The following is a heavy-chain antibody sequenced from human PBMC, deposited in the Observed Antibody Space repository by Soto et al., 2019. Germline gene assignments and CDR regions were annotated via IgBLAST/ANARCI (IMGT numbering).Heavy chain of an antibody. Sequence: SETLSLTCTVSGGSTSTADYYWSWIRHHPGKGLEWIRYIYYSGSTYYYPSLKSRVTISVDTSKNQFSLKLSSVTAADTAVYYCASPKIAFYNWFDPWGQGTLVTVSS. CDR2: IYYSGST. CDR3: ASPKIAFYNWFDP. J-gene: IGHJ5*02. CDR1: GGSTSTADYY. V-gene: IGHV4-30-4*08. D-gene: IGHD3-3*02.